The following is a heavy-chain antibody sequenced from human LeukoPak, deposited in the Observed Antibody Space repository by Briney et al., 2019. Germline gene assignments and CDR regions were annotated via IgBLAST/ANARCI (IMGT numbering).Heavy chain of an antibody. CDR1: GYTFTGYG. J-gene: IGHJ4*02. Sequence: EASLKVSCKASGYTFTGYGISWVRQAPGQGLEWMGWISAYNGNTNYAQKLQGRVTMTTDTSTSTAYMELRSLRSDDTAVYYCARAHHYYDSSGPFDYWGQGTLVTVSS. V-gene: IGHV1-18*01. D-gene: IGHD3-22*01. CDR3: ARAHHYYDSSGPFDY. CDR2: ISAYNGNT.